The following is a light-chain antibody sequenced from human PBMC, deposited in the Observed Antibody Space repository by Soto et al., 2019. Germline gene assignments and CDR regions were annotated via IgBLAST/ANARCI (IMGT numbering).Light chain of an antibody. Sequence: DIMLPQSPGTLSASPGERATLSCRASHSVSSNLDWYQQKPGQAPRLLIYAVSTRATGIPARFSGSGSGTEFTLTISSLQSEDFAVYYCQQYNKWPLTLGQGTKVEIK. V-gene: IGKV3-15*01. CDR2: AVS. CDR1: HSVSSN. J-gene: IGKJ1*01. CDR3: QQYNKWPLT.